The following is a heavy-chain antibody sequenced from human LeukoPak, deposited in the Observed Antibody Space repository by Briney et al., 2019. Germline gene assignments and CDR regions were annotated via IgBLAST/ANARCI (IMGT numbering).Heavy chain of an antibody. Sequence: KPSETLSLTCTVSGGSISSYYWSWIRQPPGKGLEWIGYIYYSGSTNYNPSLKSRVTISVDTSKNQFPLKLSSVTAADTAVYYCATTRGSRATYYDFWGQGTLVTVSS. CDR3: ATTRGSRATYYDF. J-gene: IGHJ4*02. CDR1: GGSISSYY. CDR2: IYYSGST. D-gene: IGHD3-3*01. V-gene: IGHV4-59*12.